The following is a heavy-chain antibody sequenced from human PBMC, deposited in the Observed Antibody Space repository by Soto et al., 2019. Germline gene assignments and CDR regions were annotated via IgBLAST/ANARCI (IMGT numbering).Heavy chain of an antibody. V-gene: IGHV3-72*01. CDR3: ARFSGSYTRGLDY. J-gene: IGHJ4*02. Sequence: EVQLVESGGGLVQPGGSLRLSCAASGFTFSDHYMDWVRQAPGKGLEWVGRSRNKANSYSTEYAASVKGRFTISRDESTNSLYLQMSSLKPEDTAVYYCARFSGSYTRGLDYWGEGTLVTVSS. CDR2: SRNKANSYST. CDR1: GFTFSDHY. D-gene: IGHD1-26*01.